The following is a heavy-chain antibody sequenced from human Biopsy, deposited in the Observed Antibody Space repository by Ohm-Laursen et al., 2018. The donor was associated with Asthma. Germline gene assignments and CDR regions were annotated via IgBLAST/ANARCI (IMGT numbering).Heavy chain of an antibody. J-gene: IGHJ4*02. V-gene: IGHV3-23*01. CDR1: GLTFSSYA. Sequence: SLRLSCSAAGLTFSSYAMSWVRQAPGKGLEWVSAISGSGGSTYYADSVKGRFTISRDNSKNSLYLQMNSLRDEDTAVYYCARFKRGYSYGYAGVFDYWGQGTLVTVSS. D-gene: IGHD5-18*01. CDR2: ISGSGGST. CDR3: ARFKRGYSYGYAGVFDY.